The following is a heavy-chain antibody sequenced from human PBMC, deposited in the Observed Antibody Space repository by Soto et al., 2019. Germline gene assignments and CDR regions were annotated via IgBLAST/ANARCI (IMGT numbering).Heavy chain of an antibody. Sequence: QVQLHQWGAGLLKPSETLSLTCAVYGGSFSDYYWSWIRQPPGKGLEWIGEINHSGSTNYNPSLKSRVTISVDTSKNYFSLMLSSVTAADTGVFYCASAYYYDSSGYYYGRNWCDPWGQGTLVTVSS. D-gene: IGHD3-22*01. CDR1: GGSFSDYY. V-gene: IGHV4-34*01. CDR3: ASAYYYDSSGYYYGRNWCDP. J-gene: IGHJ5*02. CDR2: INHSGST.